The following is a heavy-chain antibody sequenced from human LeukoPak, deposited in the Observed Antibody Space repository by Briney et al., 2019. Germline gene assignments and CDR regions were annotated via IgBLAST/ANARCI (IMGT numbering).Heavy chain of an antibody. J-gene: IGHJ4*02. CDR2: INHSGST. CDR1: GGSFSGYY. V-gene: IGHV4-34*01. D-gene: IGHD5-12*01. CDR3: ARDRRDGYNSVDY. Sequence: SETLSLTCAVYGGSFSGYYWSWIRQPPGKGLEWIGEINHSGSTNYNPSLKSRVTISVDTSKIQFSLKLSSVTAADTAVYYCARDRRDGYNSVDYWGQGTLVTVSS.